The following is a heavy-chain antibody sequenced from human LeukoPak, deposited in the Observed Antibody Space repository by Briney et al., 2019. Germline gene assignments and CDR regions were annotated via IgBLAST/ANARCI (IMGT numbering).Heavy chain of an antibody. J-gene: IGHJ6*03. V-gene: IGHV3-21*06. CDR1: GFTLSTYS. D-gene: IGHD4-17*01. CDR3: ARDPEHGDYYYYYMDA. Sequence: GGSLRLSCAASGFTLSTYSMNWVRQAPGKGLEWVSSISSSSSYIYYADSVKGRFTISRDNAKNSLYLQMSSLRAEDTAVYYCARDPEHGDYYYYYMDAWGKGTTVTVSS. CDR2: ISSSSSYI.